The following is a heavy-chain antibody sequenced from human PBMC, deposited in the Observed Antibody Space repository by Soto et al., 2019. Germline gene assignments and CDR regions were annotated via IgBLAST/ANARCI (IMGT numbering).Heavy chain of an antibody. CDR3: AESKGIAAAGLFDY. J-gene: IGHJ4*02. V-gene: IGHV1-69*12. Sequence: QVQLVQSGAEVKKPGSSVKVSCKASGGTFSSYAISWVRQAPGQGLEWMGGIIPIFGTANYAQKFQGRVTITADESTSTAYMELRSLRSEDTDVYYCAESKGIAAAGLFDYWGQGTLVTVSS. D-gene: IGHD6-13*01. CDR1: GGTFSSYA. CDR2: IIPIFGTA.